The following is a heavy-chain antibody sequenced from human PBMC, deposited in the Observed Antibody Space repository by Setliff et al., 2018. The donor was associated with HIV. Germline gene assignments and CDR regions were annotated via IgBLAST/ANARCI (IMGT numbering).Heavy chain of an antibody. J-gene: IGHJ3*02. Sequence: PGGSLRLSCAASGFTLEKYWMHWVRQAPGKGLVWVSRVNSDGSSKTYADSVKGRFTISRDNAKNTLYLQMNSLRVEDTGVYYCSRRGNYLGDAFDMWGQGTMVTVSS. V-gene: IGHV3-74*03. CDR2: VNSDGSSK. CDR1: GFTLEKYW. CDR3: SRRGNYLGDAFDM. D-gene: IGHD1-26*01.